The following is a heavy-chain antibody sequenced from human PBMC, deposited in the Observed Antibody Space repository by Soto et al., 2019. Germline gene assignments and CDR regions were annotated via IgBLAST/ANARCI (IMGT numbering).Heavy chain of an antibody. J-gene: IGHJ4*02. CDR1: GYSISSGFH. CDR3: ARHSVDEIGH. Sequence: PSGALGLTCAVSGYSISSGFHWGWIRQPAGKGLEWSGRIYHRGITYYNRFLKGRVTISVDTSKNQFSLTLSSVTAADTAVYYCARHSVDEIGHWRQGTLVTV. CDR2: IYHRGIT. V-gene: IGHV4-38-2*01. D-gene: IGHD2-15*01.